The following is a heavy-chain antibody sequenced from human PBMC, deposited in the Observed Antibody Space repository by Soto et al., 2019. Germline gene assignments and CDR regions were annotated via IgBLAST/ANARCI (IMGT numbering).Heavy chain of an antibody. V-gene: IGHV3-21*01. CDR3: ARDQSTDDYGDFEVLDY. CDR1: GFTFSSYS. CDR2: ISSSSSYI. J-gene: IGHJ4*02. D-gene: IGHD4-17*01. Sequence: GGSLRLSCAASGFTFSSYSMNWVRQAPGKGLEWVSSISSSSSYIYYADSVKGRFTISRDNAKNSLYLQMNSLRAEDTAVYYCARDQSTDDYGDFEVLDYWGQGTLVTVSS.